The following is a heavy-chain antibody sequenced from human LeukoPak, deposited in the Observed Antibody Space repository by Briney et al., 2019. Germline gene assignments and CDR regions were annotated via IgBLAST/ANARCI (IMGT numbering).Heavy chain of an antibody. CDR2: ISYDGSNK. J-gene: IGHJ4*02. D-gene: IGHD3-22*01. Sequence: GRSLRLSCAASGFTFSSYAMHWVPQAPGKGLEWVAVISYDGSNKYYADSVKGRFTISRDNSKNTLYLQMNSLRAEDTAVYYCASYDSSGYYFDYWGQGTLVTVSS. CDR3: ASYDSSGYYFDY. V-gene: IGHV3-30-3*01. CDR1: GFTFSSYA.